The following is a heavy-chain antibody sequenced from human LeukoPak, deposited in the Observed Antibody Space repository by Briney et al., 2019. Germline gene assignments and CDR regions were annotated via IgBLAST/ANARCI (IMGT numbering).Heavy chain of an antibody. D-gene: IGHD5-24*01. CDR1: GGSISSYY. CDR2: IYYTGST. Sequence: SETLSLTCTVSGGSISSYYWSWIRQPPGKGLKWIGYIYYTGSTNYNPSLKSRVTISVDTSKNQFSLKLSSVTAADTAVYYWARGGNVEMATDWADYFDYWGQGTLVTVSS. CDR3: ARGGNVEMATDWADYFDY. V-gene: IGHV4-59*01. J-gene: IGHJ4*02.